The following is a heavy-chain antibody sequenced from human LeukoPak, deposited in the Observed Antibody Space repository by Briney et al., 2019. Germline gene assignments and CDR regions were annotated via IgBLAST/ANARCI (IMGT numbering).Heavy chain of an antibody. J-gene: IGHJ6*04. Sequence: GGSLRLSCEASGFTLDDYAMHWVRQAPGKGLEWVSLISWDGDTTYYADSVKGRFTISRDNRKDSLYLQMNSLRAEDTALYYCAKDFSSSWLYYFGMDVWGKGTTVTVSS. D-gene: IGHD6-13*01. CDR1: GFTLDDYA. CDR3: AKDFSSSWLYYFGMDV. CDR2: ISWDGDTT. V-gene: IGHV3-43D*04.